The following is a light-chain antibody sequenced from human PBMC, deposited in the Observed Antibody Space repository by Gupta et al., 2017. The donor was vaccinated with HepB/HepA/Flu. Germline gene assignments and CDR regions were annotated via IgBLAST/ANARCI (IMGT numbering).Light chain of an antibody. CDR2: KGN. CDR1: ALPKQY. Sequence: SSELPQPPSVSVSPGQTARITCSGDALPKQYAYWYQQKPGQAPVLVIYKGNERPSGIPERFSGSSSGTTVTLTISGVQAEEEADYYCQSADSSGTSVVFGGGTKLTVL. J-gene: IGLJ2*01. V-gene: IGLV3-25*02. CDR3: QSADSSGTSVV.